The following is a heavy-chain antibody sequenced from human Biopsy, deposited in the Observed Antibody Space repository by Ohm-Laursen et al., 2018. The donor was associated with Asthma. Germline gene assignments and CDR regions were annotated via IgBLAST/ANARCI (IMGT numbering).Heavy chain of an antibody. CDR2: LIPVLGTP. V-gene: IGHV1-69*13. D-gene: IGHD5-12*01. CDR3: ARGYSGSDRIVYYYSGLEV. J-gene: IGHJ6*02. CDR1: GYTFRSYG. Sequence: SVEVSCKASGYTFRSYGVSWVRQAPGQGLEWMGGLIPVLGTPDHAQMFEGRVTITADESTSTAYMELSSLSPEDTAVYYCARGYSGSDRIVYYYSGLEVWGQGTTVTVSS.